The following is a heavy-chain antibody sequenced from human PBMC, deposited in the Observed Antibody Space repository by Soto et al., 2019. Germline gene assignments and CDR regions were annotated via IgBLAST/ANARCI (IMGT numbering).Heavy chain of an antibody. D-gene: IGHD6-13*01. J-gene: IGHJ6*02. CDR1: GGSISSYY. CDR2: IYYSGST. CDR3: ARERRVNYYGMDV. Sequence: SETLCLTCTVSGGSISSYYWSWIRQPPGKGLEWIGYIYYSGSTNYNPSLKSRVTISVDTSKNQFSLKLSSVTAADTAVYYCARERRVNYYGMDVWGQGTTVTVSS. V-gene: IGHV4-59*01.